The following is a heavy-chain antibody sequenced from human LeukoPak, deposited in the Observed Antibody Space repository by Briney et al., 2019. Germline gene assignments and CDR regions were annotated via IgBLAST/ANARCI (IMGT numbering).Heavy chain of an antibody. V-gene: IGHV3-9*01. CDR2: ISWSSGNI. J-gene: IGHJ4*02. Sequence: GRSLRLSCAASGFTFGDHAMHWVRQAPGKGLEWVSGISWSSGNIAYADSVKGRFFISRDNAKNSLQLQMDSLRVEDTAFYYCAKASNDYGGNSYFDYWGQGTLVTVSS. CDR1: GFTFGDHA. CDR3: AKASNDYGGNSYFDY. D-gene: IGHD4-23*01.